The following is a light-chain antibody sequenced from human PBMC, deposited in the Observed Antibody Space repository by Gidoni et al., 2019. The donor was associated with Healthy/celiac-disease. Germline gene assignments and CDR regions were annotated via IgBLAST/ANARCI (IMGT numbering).Light chain of an antibody. CDR1: QSVSSSY. Sequence: EIVLTQSPGTLAVSPGERATTACRASQSVSSSYLAWYQQKPGQAPRLLIYGASSRATGIPDRFSGSGSGTDFTLTISRLEPEDFAVYYCQQYGSSPLTFXGXTKVEI. CDR2: GAS. V-gene: IGKV3-20*01. CDR3: QQYGSSPLT. J-gene: IGKJ4*01.